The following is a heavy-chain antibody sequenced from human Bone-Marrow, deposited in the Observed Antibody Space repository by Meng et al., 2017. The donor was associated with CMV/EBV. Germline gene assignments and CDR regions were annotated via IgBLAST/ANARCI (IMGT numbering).Heavy chain of an antibody. J-gene: IGHJ6*02. V-gene: IGHV3-30*04. CDR2: ISYDGSNK. CDR3: ARGDYNYYGMDV. CDR1: GFTFSSYA. Sequence: GESLKISCAASGFTFSSYAMHWVRQAPGKGLEWVAVISYDGSNKYYADSVKGRFTISRDNYKNTLYLQMNSLRAEDTAVYYCARGDYNYYGMDVWGQGTTVTVSS.